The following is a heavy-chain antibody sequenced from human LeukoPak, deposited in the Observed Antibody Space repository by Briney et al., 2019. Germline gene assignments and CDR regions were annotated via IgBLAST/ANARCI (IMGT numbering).Heavy chain of an antibody. CDR3: ARDKVRGYDSSGMTPSS. Sequence: SETLSLTCTVSGGSISSSSYYWGWIRQPPGKGLEWIGSIYYSGSTYYNPSLKSRVTISVDTSKSQFSLKLSSVTAADTAVYYCARDKVRGYDSSGMTPSSWGQGTLVTVSS. D-gene: IGHD3-22*01. CDR1: GGSISSSSYY. J-gene: IGHJ4*02. V-gene: IGHV4-39*07. CDR2: IYYSGST.